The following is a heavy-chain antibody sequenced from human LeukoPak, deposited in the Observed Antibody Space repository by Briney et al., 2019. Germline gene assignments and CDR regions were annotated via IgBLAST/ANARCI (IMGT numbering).Heavy chain of an antibody. CDR3: ARSYYDFWSGDGTDV. CDR2: IYYSGST. D-gene: IGHD3-3*01. Sequence: KSSETLSLTCTVSGGSVSSGSYYWSWIRQPPGKGLEWIGYIYYSGSTNYNPSLKSRVTISVDTSKNQFSLKLSSVTAADTAVYYCARSYYDFWSGDGTDVWGQGTTVTVSS. CDR1: GGSVSSGSYY. J-gene: IGHJ6*02. V-gene: IGHV4-61*01.